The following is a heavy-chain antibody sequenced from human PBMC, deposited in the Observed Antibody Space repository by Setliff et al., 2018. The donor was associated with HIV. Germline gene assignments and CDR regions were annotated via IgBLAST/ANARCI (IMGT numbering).Heavy chain of an antibody. CDR3: ARHAGSRGYYPRPFDY. CDR2: IYYSGNT. V-gene: IGHV4-39*01. Sequence: SETLSLTCTVSGGSISSSAYYWGWIRQPPGKGLEFIGSIYYSGNTYYNPSLESRVAISVDTSKSQFSLKLSSVTAADTAVYYCARHAGSRGYYPRPFDYWGQGTLVTVSS. D-gene: IGHD3-22*01. J-gene: IGHJ4*02. CDR1: GGSISSSAYY.